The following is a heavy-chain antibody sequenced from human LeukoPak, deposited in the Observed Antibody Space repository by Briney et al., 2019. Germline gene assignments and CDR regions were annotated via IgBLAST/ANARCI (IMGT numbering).Heavy chain of an antibody. CDR1: GYSISSGYY. CDR2: IYHSGST. J-gene: IGHJ4*02. V-gene: IGHV4-38-2*02. D-gene: IGHD1-26*01. Sequence: NPSETLSLTCTVSGYSISSGYYWGWIRQPPGKGLEWIGSIYHSGSTYYIPSLKSRVTISVDTSKNQFSLKLSSVTAADTAVYYCARDHSGSYLRYWGQGPLVTVSS. CDR3: ARDHSGSYLRY.